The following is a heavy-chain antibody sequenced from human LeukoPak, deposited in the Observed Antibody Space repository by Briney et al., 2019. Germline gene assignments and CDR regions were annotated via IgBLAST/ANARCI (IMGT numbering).Heavy chain of an antibody. CDR2: INAGNGXX. CDR3: AREGIAVADTRFDY. V-gene: IGHV1-3*01. Sequence: ASVKVSCKASGYTFTSYXMHWVRQAPGQRLEXXXXINAGNGXXXXXXXXXXXVTITXDTSASTAYMELSSLRSEDTAVYYCAREGIAVADTRFDYWGQGTLVTVSS. D-gene: IGHD6-19*01. CDR1: GYTFTSYX. J-gene: IGHJ4*02.